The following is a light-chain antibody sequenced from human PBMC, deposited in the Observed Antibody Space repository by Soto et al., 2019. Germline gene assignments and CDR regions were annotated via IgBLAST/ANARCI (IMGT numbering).Light chain of an antibody. CDR2: DTS. Sequence: QAVVTQEPSLTVSPGGTVTLTCDSSTGAVTSGHFPYWFQQKPGQAPKILIYDTSHKHSWTPARFSGSLLGGRPALTLSGAQPEDDAEYYCLLFYTGIRGVFGGGTQLTVL. CDR1: TGAVTSGHF. CDR3: LLFYTGIRGV. V-gene: IGLV7-46*01. J-gene: IGLJ3*02.